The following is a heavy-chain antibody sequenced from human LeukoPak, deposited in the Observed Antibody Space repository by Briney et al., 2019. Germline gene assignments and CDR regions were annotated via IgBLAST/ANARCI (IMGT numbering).Heavy chain of an antibody. CDR2: INLNSGAT. D-gene: IGHD4-11*01. CDR1: TFTXYX. V-gene: IGHV1-2*02. Sequence: TFTXYXXXXVXQXXXXGXXXXGXINLNSGATHYEWNFQGRDTITRDTSISTDYMEMRRLRYDDTAVYYCTRPPTITTWRILDFWGQGTLVTVSS. J-gene: IGHJ4*02. CDR3: TRPPTITTWRILDF.